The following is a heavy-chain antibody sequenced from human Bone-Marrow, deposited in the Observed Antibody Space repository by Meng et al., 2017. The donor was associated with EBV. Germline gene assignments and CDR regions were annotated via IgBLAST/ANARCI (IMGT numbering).Heavy chain of an antibody. CDR3: VRFSNYVLDH. D-gene: IGHD3-10*01. CDR2: IHGYSANT. CDR1: GYTFSSFT. V-gene: IGHV1-18*01. Sequence: PLGQSGGEVQKPGASVRVSCKTSGYTFSSFTLNWVRQVPGQGFEWVGWIHGYSANTHYAQKFHGRVNMSTDTSTDTSYMELKNLRPDDTAIYYCVRFSNYVLDHWGQGTLVTVSS. J-gene: IGHJ4*02.